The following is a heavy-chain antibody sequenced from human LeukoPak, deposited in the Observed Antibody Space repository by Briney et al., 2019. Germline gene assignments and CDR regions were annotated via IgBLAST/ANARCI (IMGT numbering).Heavy chain of an antibody. CDR2: ISGSGSST. CDR3: AKVAVAGWYWYYFDY. D-gene: IGHD6-19*01. V-gene: IGHV3-23*01. J-gene: IGHJ4*02. CDR1: GFTFSNCA. Sequence: GGSLRLSCAASGFTFSNCAMSWVRQAPEKGLEWVSGISGSGSSTYYADSVKGRFTISRDNSKNTLYLQMNSLRAEDTAVYYCAKVAVAGWYWYYFDYWGQGTLVTVSS.